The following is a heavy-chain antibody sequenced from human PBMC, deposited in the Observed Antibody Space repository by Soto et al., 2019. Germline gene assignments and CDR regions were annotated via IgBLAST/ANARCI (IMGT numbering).Heavy chain of an antibody. D-gene: IGHD2-2*01. J-gene: IGHJ4*02. V-gene: IGHV2-5*02. CDR1: GFSLSTSGVG. CDR2: IYWDDDK. Sequence: QITLKESGPTLVNPTQTLTLTCTFSGFSLSTSGVGVGWIRQPPGKALEWLVIIYWDDDKRYSPSLRSRVTITKDTSKNPVVRTMTNVDPGDTDTYFFARRRIVVYQLNYGDFDYWGQGTLVTVSS. CDR3: ARRRIVVYQLNYGDFDY.